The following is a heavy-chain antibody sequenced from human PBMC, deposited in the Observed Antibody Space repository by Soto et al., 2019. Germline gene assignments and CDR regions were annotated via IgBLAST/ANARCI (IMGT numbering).Heavy chain of an antibody. CDR1: GGTFSSYA. CDR3: AREGGDIFTGHPTDYDY. CDR2: IIPIFGTA. Sequence: QVQLVQSGAEVKKPGSSVKVSCKASGGTFSSYAISWVRQAPGQGLEWMGGIIPIFGTANYAQKFQGRVTITADESKSTVYMELSSLRSEDTAVYYCAREGGDIFTGHPTDYDYWGQGTLVTVSS. D-gene: IGHD3-9*01. J-gene: IGHJ4*02. V-gene: IGHV1-69*01.